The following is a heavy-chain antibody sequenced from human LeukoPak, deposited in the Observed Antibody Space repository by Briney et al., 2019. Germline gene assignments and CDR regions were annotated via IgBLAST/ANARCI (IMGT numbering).Heavy chain of an antibody. CDR2: INWNGDNP. Sequence: RPGGSLRLSCEASGFTFEDYGMTWVRQRPGKGLEYVCEINWNGDNPVYENSLRGRFTISRDNAKNSVYLQMSSLRVDDTAFYYCARRSVAGATTGYYYDSWGQGTLVTVPS. J-gene: IGHJ4*02. V-gene: IGHV3-20*04. CDR1: GFTFEDYG. CDR3: ARRSVAGATTGYYYDS. D-gene: IGHD1-26*01.